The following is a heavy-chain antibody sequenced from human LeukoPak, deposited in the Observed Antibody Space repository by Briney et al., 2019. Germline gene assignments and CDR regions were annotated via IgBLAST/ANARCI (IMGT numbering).Heavy chain of an antibody. CDR3: ARDTLSGSHDFDY. D-gene: IGHD3-10*01. CDR1: GFTFNTYA. Sequence: GRALTLSCAASGFTFNTYAMRWVRQAPGKGLEWVAVISYDGGNKYYADSVKGRFTISRDNSQNTLYLQMNSLRAEDTAVYYCARDTLSGSHDFDYWGQGTLVTVSS. V-gene: IGHV3-30-3*01. J-gene: IGHJ4*02. CDR2: ISYDGGNK.